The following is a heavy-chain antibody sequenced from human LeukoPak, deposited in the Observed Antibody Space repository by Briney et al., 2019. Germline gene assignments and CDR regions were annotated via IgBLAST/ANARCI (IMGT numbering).Heavy chain of an antibody. V-gene: IGHV4-39*01. CDR2: IYNNGRT. Sequence: PSETLSLTCTVSGGSISSSSDYWGWIRQPPGMGLEWIGIIYNNGRTFTNPSLKSRATISVDTSKNQFSLKLSSVTAADTAMYYCARHRWDGTYNFDFWGQGTLVPVSS. CDR3: ARHRWDGTYNFDF. D-gene: IGHD1-1*01. CDR1: GGSISSSSDY. J-gene: IGHJ4*02.